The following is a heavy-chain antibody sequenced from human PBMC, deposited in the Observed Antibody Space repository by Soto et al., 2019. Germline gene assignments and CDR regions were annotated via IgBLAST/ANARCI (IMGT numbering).Heavy chain of an antibody. CDR2: IRSKAYGGTT. D-gene: IGHD4-4*01. V-gene: IGHV3-49*03. CDR1: GFTFGDYA. J-gene: IGHJ6*03. Sequence: GESLKISCTASGFTFGDYAMSWFRQAPGKGLEWVGFIRSKAYGGTTEYAASVKGRFTISRDDSKSIAYLQMNSLKTEDTAVYYCTAADYSNYRSYYYYYMDVWGKGTTVTVSS. CDR3: TAADYSNYRSYYYYYMDV.